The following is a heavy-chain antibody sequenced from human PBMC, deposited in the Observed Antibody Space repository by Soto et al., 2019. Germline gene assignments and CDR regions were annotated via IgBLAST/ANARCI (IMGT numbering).Heavy chain of an antibody. CDR2: ISGSGGST. J-gene: IGHJ3*02. D-gene: IGHD1-26*01. CDR3: AKLVGAHGGGDYFDI. Sequence: EVQLLESGGGLVQPGGSLRLSCAASGFTFSSYAMSWVRQAPGKGLDWVSAISGSGGSTYYADSVKGRFTISRDKSKNTLDVQMDSLRAEDTAVYSCAKLVGAHGGGDYFDIWGQGTMFTVSS. CDR1: GFTFSSYA. V-gene: IGHV3-23*01.